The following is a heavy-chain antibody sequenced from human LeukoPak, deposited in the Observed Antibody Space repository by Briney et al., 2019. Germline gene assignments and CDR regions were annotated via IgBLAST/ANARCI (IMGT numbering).Heavy chain of an antibody. CDR3: VKDRLVEMATIGGPDY. CDR1: GFAFSSYA. V-gene: IGHV3-64D*06. J-gene: IGHJ4*02. D-gene: IGHD5-24*01. Sequence: GGSLRLSCSASGFAFSSYAMHWVRQAPGKGLEYVSAISSNGGSTYYADSVEGRFTISRDNSKNTLYLQMSSLRAEDTAVYYCVKDRLVEMATIGGPDYWGQGTLVTVSS. CDR2: ISSNGGST.